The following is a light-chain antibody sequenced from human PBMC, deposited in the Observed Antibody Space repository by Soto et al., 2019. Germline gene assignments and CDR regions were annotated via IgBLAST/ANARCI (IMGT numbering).Light chain of an antibody. CDR1: QSISSW. CDR3: QQYNTYST. CDR2: KAS. J-gene: IGKJ1*01. V-gene: IGKV1-5*03. Sequence: DSPMTQFPSTLSGSLLDRLTITCRASQSISSWLAWYQQKPGKAPNLLIYKASSLESGVPSRFSGSGSGTEFTLTISSLQPDDFATYYCQQYNTYSTFGQGTKVDIK.